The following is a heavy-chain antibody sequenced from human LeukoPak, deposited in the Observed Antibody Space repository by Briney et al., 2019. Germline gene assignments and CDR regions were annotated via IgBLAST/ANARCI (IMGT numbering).Heavy chain of an antibody. J-gene: IGHJ4*02. CDR2: ISSYSNYI. D-gene: IGHD4-17*01. V-gene: IGHV3-21*01. CDR1: GFTFSTYS. CDR3: ARSRTTVTKDALDY. Sequence: GGSLRLSCAASGFTFSTYSMNWVRQAPGKGLEWVSSISSYSNYINYADSVKGRFTIFRDNAKNSLYLQMNSLRAEDTAVYYCARSRTTVTKDALDYWGQGTLVTVSS.